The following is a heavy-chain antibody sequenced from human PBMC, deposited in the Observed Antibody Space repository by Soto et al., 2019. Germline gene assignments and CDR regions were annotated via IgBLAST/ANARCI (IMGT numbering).Heavy chain of an antibody. Sequence: ASVKVSCKASGYTFTSYDINWVRQATGQGLEWMGWMNPNSGNTKYSQKFQGRVTITRDTSASTAYMELSSLRPEDTAVYYCARDHYDFWSGYRAGVDYWGQGTLVTVSS. CDR1: GYTFTSYD. J-gene: IGHJ4*02. V-gene: IGHV1-8*01. CDR2: MNPNSGNT. D-gene: IGHD3-3*01. CDR3: ARDHYDFWSGYRAGVDY.